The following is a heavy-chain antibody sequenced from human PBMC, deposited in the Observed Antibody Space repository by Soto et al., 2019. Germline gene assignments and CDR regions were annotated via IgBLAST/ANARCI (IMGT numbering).Heavy chain of an antibody. CDR3: ARVYCAGTSCSYYFDN. V-gene: IGHV3-74*01. D-gene: IGHD2-2*01. CDR1: GFTFSNYW. Sequence: GGSLRLSCAASGFTFSNYWMHWVRQAPGKGLVWVSRTNSDGSGTSYADSVKGRFTVSRDNAKNTLFLQMNSLRVDDTAIYYCARVYCAGTSCSYYFDNWGQGTTVTVSS. J-gene: IGHJ4*02. CDR2: TNSDGSGT.